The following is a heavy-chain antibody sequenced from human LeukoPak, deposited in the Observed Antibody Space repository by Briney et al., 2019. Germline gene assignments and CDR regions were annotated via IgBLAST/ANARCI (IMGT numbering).Heavy chain of an antibody. D-gene: IGHD4-23*01. CDR1: GGSISSGGYY. CDR2: IYHSGST. J-gene: IGHJ6*03. Sequence: PSETLSLTCTVSGGSISSGGYYWSWIRQPPGKGLEWIGYIYHSGSTYYNPSLKSRVTISVDRSKNQFSLKLSSVTAADTAVYYCAGTVVTPGYYYYYMDVWGKGTTVTVSS. CDR3: AGTVVTPGYYYYYMDV. V-gene: IGHV4-30-2*01.